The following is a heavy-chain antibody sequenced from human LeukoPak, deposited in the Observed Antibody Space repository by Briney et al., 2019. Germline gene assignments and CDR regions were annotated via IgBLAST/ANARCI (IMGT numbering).Heavy chain of an antibody. J-gene: IGHJ4*02. V-gene: IGHV1-69*04. CDR3: ARDPPYSGSYDY. CDR1: GGTFSSYA. D-gene: IGHD1-26*01. Sequence: SVKVSCKASGGTFSSYAISWVRQAPGQGLEWMGRIIPILGIADYAQKFQGRVTITADKSTSTAYMELSSLRSEDTAVYYCARDPPYSGSYDYWGQGTLVTVSS. CDR2: IIPILGIA.